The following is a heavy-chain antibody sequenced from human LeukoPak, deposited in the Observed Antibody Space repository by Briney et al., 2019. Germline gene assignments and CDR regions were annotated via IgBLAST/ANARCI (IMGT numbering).Heavy chain of an antibody. Sequence: GGSLRLSCAASGFTFSSYGMHWVRQAPGKGLEWVALIRYDGSNKYYADSVKGQFTISRDNAKNSLYLQMNSLRAEDTAVYYCASATPYFDYWGQGTLVTVSS. CDR1: GFTFSSYG. J-gene: IGHJ4*02. CDR2: IRYDGSNK. V-gene: IGHV3-30*02. CDR3: ASATPYFDY.